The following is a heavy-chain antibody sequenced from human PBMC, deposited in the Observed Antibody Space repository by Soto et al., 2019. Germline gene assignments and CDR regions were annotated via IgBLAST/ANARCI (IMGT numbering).Heavy chain of an antibody. V-gene: IGHV4-59*01. J-gene: IGHJ4*02. CDR2: IYYSGST. CDR3: ARDMYSSSSGFDY. CDR1: GGSISSYY. Sequence: SETLSLTCTVSGGSISSYYWSWIRQPPGKGLEWIGYIYYSGSTNYNPSLKSRVTISVDTSKNQFSLKLSSVTAADTAVYYCARDMYSSSSGFDYWGQGTLVTVSS. D-gene: IGHD6-6*01.